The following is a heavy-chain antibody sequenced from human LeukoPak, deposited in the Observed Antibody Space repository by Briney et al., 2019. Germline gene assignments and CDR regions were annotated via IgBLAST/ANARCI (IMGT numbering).Heavy chain of an antibody. J-gene: IGHJ4*02. CDR2: ISVRSDYR. V-gene: IGHV3-21*01. Sequence: GGSLRLSCAASGYTFSDFSVNWVRQAPGKGLEWVSSISVRSDYRYYADSVRGRFSISRDDARNSLYLQMNSLRAEDTAVYYCVRLRRNSDRSGFYYYYDYWGQGTLVTVSS. CDR3: VRLRRNSDRSGFYYYYDY. CDR1: GYTFSDFS. D-gene: IGHD3-22*01.